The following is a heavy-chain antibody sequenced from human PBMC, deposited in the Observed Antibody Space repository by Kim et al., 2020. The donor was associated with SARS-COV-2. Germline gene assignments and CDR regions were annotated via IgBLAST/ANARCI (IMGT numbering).Heavy chain of an antibody. J-gene: IGHJ4*02. Sequence: GGSLRLSCAASGFTFSSYGMHWVRQAPGKGLEWVAVIWYDGSNKYYADSVKGRFTISRDNSKNTLYLQMNSLRAEDTAVYYCARDWGYGGNSDPTYWGQGTLVTVSS. CDR1: GFTFSSYG. CDR2: IWYDGSNK. D-gene: IGHD4-17*01. V-gene: IGHV3-33*01. CDR3: ARDWGYGGNSDPTY.